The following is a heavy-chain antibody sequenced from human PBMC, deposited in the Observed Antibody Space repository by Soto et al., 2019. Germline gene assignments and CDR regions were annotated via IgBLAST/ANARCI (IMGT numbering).Heavy chain of an antibody. CDR3: PRQPAGAPYFDCSSARHWFDA. J-gene: IGHJ5*02. D-gene: IGHD3-9*01. CDR1: VVSISSGGYY. V-gene: IGHV4-31*03. CDR2: IYYSGST. Sequence: PSETLSLTCTVSVVSISSGGYYWSWIRQHPWKGLEWIGYIYYSGSTYYNPSLKSRVTISVDTSKNQFSLNLRSVTAADTAVHCCPRQPAGAPYFDCSSARHWFDAWGEGTLFTVSS.